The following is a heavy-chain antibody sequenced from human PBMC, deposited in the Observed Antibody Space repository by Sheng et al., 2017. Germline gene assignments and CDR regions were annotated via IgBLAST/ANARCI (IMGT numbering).Heavy chain of an antibody. D-gene: IGHD4-17*01. Sequence: QVQLQESGPGLVKPSQTLSLTCTVSGGSISSGSYYWSWIRQPAGKGLEWIGRIYTSGSTNYNPSLKSRVTISVDTSKNQFSLKLSSVTAADTAVYYCARGGGDYGFDPWGQGTLVTVSS. J-gene: IGHJ5*02. CDR3: ARGGGDYGFDP. CDR2: IYTSGST. V-gene: IGHV4-61*02. CDR1: GGSISSGSYY.